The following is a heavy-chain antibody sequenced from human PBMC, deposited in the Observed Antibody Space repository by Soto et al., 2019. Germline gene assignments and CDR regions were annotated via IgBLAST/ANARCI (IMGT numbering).Heavy chain of an antibody. J-gene: IGHJ4*02. CDR1: GFTFSSYA. CDR2: FSSSGIST. CDR3: AKEDAAADYFDY. V-gene: IGHV3-23*01. D-gene: IGHD6-13*01. Sequence: GGSLRLSCATSGFTFSSYAMSWVRQAPGKGLEWVSGFSSSGISTYYADSVKGRFTISRDNSKNTLYLQMNSLRAEDSAIYYGAKEDAAADYFDYWGQGTQVTVAS.